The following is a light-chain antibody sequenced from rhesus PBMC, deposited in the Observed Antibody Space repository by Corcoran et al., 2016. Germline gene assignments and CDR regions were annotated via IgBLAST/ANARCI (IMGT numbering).Light chain of an antibody. Sequence: DIVMTQTPLSLPVTPGEPASISCRSSQSLLHSNGYTYLFWYLQKPGQSPQLLIYLGSNRASGVPDRFRGRGSDTDFTLKISRVEAEDVGVYYCLQDIQLPLTFGGGTKVELK. CDR2: LGS. J-gene: IGKJ4*01. V-gene: IGKV2-78*01. CDR1: QSLLHSNGYTY. CDR3: LQDIQLPLT.